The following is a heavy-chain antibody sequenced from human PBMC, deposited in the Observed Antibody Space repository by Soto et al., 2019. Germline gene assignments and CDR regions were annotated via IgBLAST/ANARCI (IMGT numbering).Heavy chain of an antibody. J-gene: IGHJ4*02. Sequence: SEPLSLTCAVSGGSFTSNSWWTWVRQPPGQGLEWIGEIYRTGSTNYNPSLKSRVTISLDKSENQFSLKVTSLTAADTAVYYCASRDPGTSVDYWGQGTLVTVSS. D-gene: IGHD1-7*01. CDR1: GGSFTSNSW. CDR2: IYRTGST. V-gene: IGHV4-4*02. CDR3: ASRDPGTSVDY.